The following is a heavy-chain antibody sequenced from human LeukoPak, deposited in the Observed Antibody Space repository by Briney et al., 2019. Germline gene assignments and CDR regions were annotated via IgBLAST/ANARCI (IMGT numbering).Heavy chain of an antibody. V-gene: IGHV3-23*01. CDR2: ISGSGGST. D-gene: IGHD3-22*01. J-gene: IGHJ4*02. Sequence: GGSLRLSCAASGFTFSSYAMSWVRQAPGKGLGWVSAISGSGGSTYYADSVKGRFTISRDNSKNTLYLQMNSLRAEDTAVYYCAKGPDYYDSSGYPDWGQGTLVTVSS. CDR1: GFTFSSYA. CDR3: AKGPDYYDSSGYPD.